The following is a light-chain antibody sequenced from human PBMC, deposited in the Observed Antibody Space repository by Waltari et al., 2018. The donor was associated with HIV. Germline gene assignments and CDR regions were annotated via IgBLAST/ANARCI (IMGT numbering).Light chain of an antibody. CDR3: QSYDSSLSAVL. Sequence: QSVLTQPPSVSGAPGQRVTISCTGSSSNIRADYAVHWYQQLPGTAPKLLIYGYNNRPSWVPDRFSGSKSGTSASLAITGLQAEDEADYYCQSYDSSLSAVLFGGGTKLTVL. V-gene: IGLV1-40*01. CDR2: GYN. J-gene: IGLJ2*01. CDR1: SSNIRADYA.